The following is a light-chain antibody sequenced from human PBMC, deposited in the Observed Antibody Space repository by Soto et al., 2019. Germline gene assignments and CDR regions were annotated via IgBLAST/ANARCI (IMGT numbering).Light chain of an antibody. V-gene: IGKV1-39*01. Sequence: DVQMTQSPSSLSASVGDRVTITCRSSQTVNRYLNWYQHKPGKAPKLLIYAASSLQSGVPSRFSGTGSGTDFTLTISSLQTEDFATYYCQKSYSSPLTFGGGTKVEIK. CDR1: QTVNRY. CDR3: QKSYSSPLT. CDR2: AAS. J-gene: IGKJ4*01.